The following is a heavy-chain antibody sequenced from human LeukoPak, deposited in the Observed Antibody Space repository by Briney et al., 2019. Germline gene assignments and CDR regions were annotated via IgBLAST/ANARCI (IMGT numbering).Heavy chain of an antibody. CDR3: ARHSYYDSGSYYWFDP. D-gene: IGHD3-10*01. CDR1: GYNFINYW. J-gene: IGHJ5*02. Sequence: PGESLEISCKGSGYNFINYWIGWVRQMPGKGLEWMGIIYPGDSDTRYSPYFQGQVTISVDKSISTAYLQWSSLKASDTAMYYCARHSYYDSGSYYWFDPWGQGTLVTVSS. CDR2: IYPGDSDT. V-gene: IGHV5-51*01.